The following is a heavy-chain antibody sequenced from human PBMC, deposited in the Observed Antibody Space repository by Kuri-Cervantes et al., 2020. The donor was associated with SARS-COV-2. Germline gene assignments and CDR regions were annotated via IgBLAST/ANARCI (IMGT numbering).Heavy chain of an antibody. J-gene: IGHJ3*02. CDR2: IIPIFGIA. D-gene: IGHD6-13*01. Sequence: SVKVSCKASGGTFSSYAISWVRQAPGQGLEWMGRIIPIFGIANYAQKFQGRVTITADKSTSTAYMELSSLRSEDMAVYYCAAALIDAFDIWGQGTRVTVSS. V-gene: IGHV1-69*04. CDR1: GGTFSSYA. CDR3: AAALIDAFDI.